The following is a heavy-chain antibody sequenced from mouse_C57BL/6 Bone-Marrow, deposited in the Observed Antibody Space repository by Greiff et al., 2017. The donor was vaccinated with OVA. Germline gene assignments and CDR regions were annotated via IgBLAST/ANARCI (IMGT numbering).Heavy chain of an antibody. D-gene: IGHD4-1*01. CDR3: TRWKNWDYYAMDY. J-gene: IGHJ4*01. CDR1: GYTFTDYE. V-gene: IGHV1-15*01. CDR2: IDPETGGT. Sequence: VQLQQSGAELVRPGASVTLSCKASGYTFTDYEMHWVKQTPVHGLEWIGAIDPETGGTAYNQKFKGKAILTADKSSSTAYMELRSLTSEDSAVYYCTRWKNWDYYAMDYWGQGTSVTVSS.